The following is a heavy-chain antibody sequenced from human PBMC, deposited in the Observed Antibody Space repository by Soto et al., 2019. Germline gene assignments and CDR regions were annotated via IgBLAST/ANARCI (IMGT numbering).Heavy chain of an antibody. CDR1: GGTFSSYA. J-gene: IGHJ6*02. D-gene: IGHD3-10*01. Sequence: SVKVSCKASGGTFSSYAISWVRQAPGQGLEWMGGIIPIFGTANYAQKFQGRVTITADESTSTAYMELSSLRSEDTVVYYCARSLVRGVIQYYYYYGMDVWGQGTTVTVSS. CDR3: ARSLVRGVIQYYYYYGMDV. CDR2: IIPIFGTA. V-gene: IGHV1-69*13.